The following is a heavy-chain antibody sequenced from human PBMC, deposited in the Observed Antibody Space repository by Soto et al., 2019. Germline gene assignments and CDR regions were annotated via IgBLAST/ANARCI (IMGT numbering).Heavy chain of an antibody. Sequence: GGSLRLSCAASGFTFSSYEMNWVRQAPGKGLEWVSYISSSGSTIYYADSVKGRFTISRDNAKNSLYLQMNSLRAEDTAVYYCARARTLYSSSSDYWGQGTLVTVSS. CDR3: ARARTLYSSSSDY. J-gene: IGHJ4*02. V-gene: IGHV3-48*03. CDR2: ISSSGSTI. D-gene: IGHD6-13*01. CDR1: GFTFSSYE.